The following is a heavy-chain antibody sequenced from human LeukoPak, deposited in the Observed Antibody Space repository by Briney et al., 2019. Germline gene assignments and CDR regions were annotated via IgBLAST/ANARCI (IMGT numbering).Heavy chain of an antibody. V-gene: IGHV3-9*01. CDR2: ISWNSGSI. CDR1: GFTFDDYA. Sequence: GGSLRLSCAASGFTFDDYAMHWVRQAPGKGREWVSGISWNSGSIGYADSVKGRFAISRDNSKNTLYLQMNSLRAEDTAVYYCARAKRSPYYDFWSALDYWGQGTLVTVSS. D-gene: IGHD3-3*01. J-gene: IGHJ4*02. CDR3: ARAKRSPYYDFWSALDY.